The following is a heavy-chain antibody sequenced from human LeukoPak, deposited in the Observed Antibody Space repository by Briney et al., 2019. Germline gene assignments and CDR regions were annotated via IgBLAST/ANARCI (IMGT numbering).Heavy chain of an antibody. V-gene: IGHV1-46*01. Sequence: ASVKVSCKASGGTFSTYVFSWVRQAPGQGLEWMGIINPSAGITTYAQKFQGRVTMTSDTSTSTIYMDLSSLKFEDTAVYYCARDSEAVAGLDWWGQGTLVTVSS. CDR1: GGTFSTYV. CDR3: ARDSEAVAGLDW. CDR2: INPSAGIT. D-gene: IGHD6-19*01. J-gene: IGHJ4*02.